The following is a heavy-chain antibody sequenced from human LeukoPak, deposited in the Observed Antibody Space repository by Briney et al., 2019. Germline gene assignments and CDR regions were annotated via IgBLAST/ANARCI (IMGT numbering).Heavy chain of an antibody. V-gene: IGHV1-69*05. CDR3: ARTPRNWADGPIDY. CDR1: GGTFSSYA. D-gene: IGHD1-14*01. Sequence: ASVKVSCKASGGTFSSYAISWVRQAPGQGLEWMGGIIPIFGTANYAQKFQGGVTMTRDTSTSTVYMELSSLRSEDTAVYYCARTPRNWADGPIDYWGQGTLVTVSS. CDR2: IIPIFGTA. J-gene: IGHJ4*02.